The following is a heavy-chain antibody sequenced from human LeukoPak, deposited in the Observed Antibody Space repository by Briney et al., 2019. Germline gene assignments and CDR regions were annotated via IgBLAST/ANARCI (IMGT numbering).Heavy chain of an antibody. Sequence: SETLSLTCTFSVDSIRSQYWRCIRQPPGKGLEWIAHIHYSGCINYDPSLKSQVTISVDTAKNQCSLKLSSVTAADTGVYYCAREDPQSTVPEGMDVWGQGTTVIVSS. V-gene: IGHV4-59*11. J-gene: IGHJ6*02. D-gene: IGHD4-17*01. CDR1: VDSIRSQY. CDR3: AREDPQSTVPEGMDV. CDR2: IHYSGCI.